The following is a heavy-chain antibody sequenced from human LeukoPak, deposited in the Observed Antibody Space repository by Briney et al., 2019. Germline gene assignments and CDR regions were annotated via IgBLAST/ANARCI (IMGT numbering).Heavy chain of an antibody. J-gene: IGHJ3*02. D-gene: IGHD1-26*01. V-gene: IGHV4-61*05. CDR2: IYYSGST. CDR3: ARVEVSVGAEKAAFDI. Sequence: SETLSLTCTVSGGSISSSSYYWGWIRQPPGKGLEWIGYIYYSGSTNYNPSLKSRVTISVDTSKNQFSLKLSSVTAADTAVYYCARVEVSVGAEKAAFDIWGQGTMVTVSS. CDR1: GGSISSSSYY.